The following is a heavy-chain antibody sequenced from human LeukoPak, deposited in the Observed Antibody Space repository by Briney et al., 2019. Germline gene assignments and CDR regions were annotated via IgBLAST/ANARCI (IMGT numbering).Heavy chain of an antibody. J-gene: IGHJ6*02. CDR3: AKNGGPHGMDV. CDR2: IKHDGSET. CDR1: GFSFSSIW. Sequence: GGSLRLSCATSGFSFSSIWMSWVSQAPGKGLEWVANIKHDGSETNYVDSVKGRFTISRDNAKNSLHLQMNSLRVEDTAVYYCAKNGGPHGMDVWGQGTTVTVSS. V-gene: IGHV3-7*02. D-gene: IGHD3-16*01.